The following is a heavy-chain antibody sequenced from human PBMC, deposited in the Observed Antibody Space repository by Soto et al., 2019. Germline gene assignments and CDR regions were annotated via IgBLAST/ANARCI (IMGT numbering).Heavy chain of an antibody. CDR2: IYWNDDK. D-gene: IGHD3-3*01. Sequence: QITLKESGPTLVKPTQPLTLTCTFSGFSLSTSGVAVSWIRQPPGKALEWLALIYWNDDKRYSPSLKNRLTINKDTSKIQVVLRMTNMDPVDTATYYCSHNGVKGSLYYFASWGQGTLVTVSS. CDR3: SHNGVKGSLYYFAS. CDR1: GFSLSTSGVA. J-gene: IGHJ4*02. V-gene: IGHV2-5*01.